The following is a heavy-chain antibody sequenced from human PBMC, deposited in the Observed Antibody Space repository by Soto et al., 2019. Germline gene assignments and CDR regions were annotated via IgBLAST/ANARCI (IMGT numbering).Heavy chain of an antibody. J-gene: IGHJ6*02. CDR2: INPNTGDT. V-gene: IGHV1-2*02. D-gene: IGHD5-12*01. Sequence: QVQLVQSGAEVKKPGASVKVSCKASGYVFTSYYLHWARQAPGQGFEWMGWINPNTGDTYYARNFESRITLTRDTSTNTASMELWNLRSADTAVYYCLGGVATTGHYYGFDVWGQGTAVNVSS. CDR1: GYVFTSYY. CDR3: LGGVATTGHYYGFDV.